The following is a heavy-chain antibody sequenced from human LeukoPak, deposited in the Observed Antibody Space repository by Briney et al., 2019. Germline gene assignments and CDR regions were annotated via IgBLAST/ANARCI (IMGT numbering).Heavy chain of an antibody. Sequence: PSETLSLTCTVSGGSISSSSYYWGWIRQPPGKGLEWIGSIYYSGSTYYNPSLKSRVTISVDTSKNQFSLKLSSVTAADTAVYYCARHFWQLGYYYYYMDVWGKGTTVTVSS. V-gene: IGHV4-39*01. CDR3: ARHFWQLGYYYYYMDV. CDR2: IYYSGST. J-gene: IGHJ6*03. CDR1: GGSISSSSYY. D-gene: IGHD6-6*01.